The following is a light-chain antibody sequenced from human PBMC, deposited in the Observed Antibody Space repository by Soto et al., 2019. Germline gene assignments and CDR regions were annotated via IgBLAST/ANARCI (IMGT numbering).Light chain of an antibody. CDR1: QSISSW. Sequence: DIQMTQSPSTLSASVADRVTITCRASQSISSWLAWYQQKPGKAPKLLIYKPSSLERGDPSRFCGGGSGTEFTLTISSLQPDDFAAYYCHQYNNLSPITFGQGTRLEIK. CDR2: KPS. J-gene: IGKJ5*01. V-gene: IGKV1-5*03. CDR3: HQYNNLSPIT.